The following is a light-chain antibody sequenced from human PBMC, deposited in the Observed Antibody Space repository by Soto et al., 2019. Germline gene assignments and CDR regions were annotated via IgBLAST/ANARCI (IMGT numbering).Light chain of an antibody. CDR3: QQYGSSYT. J-gene: IGKJ2*01. CDR1: QSVSSSY. Sequence: EMVLTQSPGTLSLSPGERATLSCRASQSVSSSYLAWYQQKPGQAPRLLIYGASSRATGIPDRFSGSGSGTDFPLTISRLEPEDFAVYYCQQYGSSYTFGQGTKLEIK. CDR2: GAS. V-gene: IGKV3-20*01.